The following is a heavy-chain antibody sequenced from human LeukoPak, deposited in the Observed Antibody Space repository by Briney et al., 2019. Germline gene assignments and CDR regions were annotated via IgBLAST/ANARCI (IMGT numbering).Heavy chain of an antibody. J-gene: IGHJ5*02. CDR3: AREIVATTPHLINWFDP. V-gene: IGHV4-4*02. CDR1: GGSISSSNW. D-gene: IGHD5-12*01. CDR2: IYHSGST. Sequence: PSETLSLTCAVSGGSISSSNWWSWVRQPPGKGLEWIGEIYHSGSTNYNPSLKSRVTISVDTSKNQFSLKLSSVTAADTAVYYCAREIVATTPHLINWFDPWGQGTLVTVSS.